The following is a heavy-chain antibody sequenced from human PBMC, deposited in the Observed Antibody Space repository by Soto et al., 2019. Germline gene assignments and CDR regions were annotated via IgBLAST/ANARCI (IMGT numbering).Heavy chain of an antibody. D-gene: IGHD6-19*01. V-gene: IGHV3-74*01. CDR3: ARGSNGWSGIDY. CDR2: ISGDGSST. Sequence: EVQLVESGGGLVKPGGSLGLSCTASGFTFSNYWMYWVRQATGKGLVWVSRISGDGSSTYYADSVEGRFTISRDNAKNTLYLQMNSLRVEDTAVYYCARGSNGWSGIDYWGQGILVTVS. J-gene: IGHJ4*02. CDR1: GFTFSNYW.